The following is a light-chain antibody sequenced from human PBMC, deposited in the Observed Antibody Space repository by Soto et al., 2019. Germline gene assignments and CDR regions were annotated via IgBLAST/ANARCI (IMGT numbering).Light chain of an antibody. V-gene: IGLV2-14*01. CDR1: SSDIGAFNY. CDR3: SSYTTAFFYV. CDR2: GVT. Sequence: QSVLTPPASVSVSPGQSITISCTGSSSDIGAFNYVAWYQQHPGKAPKLIIHGVTNRPSGVSSRFSGSKSDYTASLTISGLQAEDEADYYCSSYTTAFFYVFGTGTKVT. J-gene: IGLJ1*01.